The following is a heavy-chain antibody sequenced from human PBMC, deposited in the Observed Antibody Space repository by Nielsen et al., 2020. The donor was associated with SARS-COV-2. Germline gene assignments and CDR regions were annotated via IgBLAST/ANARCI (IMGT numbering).Heavy chain of an antibody. CDR3: AGGADFWSGTQKYYMDV. CDR2: INPSGSGT. Sequence: GESLKISCAASGFTFTNYGIHWVRQAPGQGLVWVSRINPSGSGTAYADSVKGRFAVSRDNAENTVVLQIHSLRVEDTAVYYCAGGADFWSGTQKYYMDVWGKGTTVTVSS. CDR1: GFTFTNYG. D-gene: IGHD3-3*01. J-gene: IGHJ6*03. V-gene: IGHV3-74*01.